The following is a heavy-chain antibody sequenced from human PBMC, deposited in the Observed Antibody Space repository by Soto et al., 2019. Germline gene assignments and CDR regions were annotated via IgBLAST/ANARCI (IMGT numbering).Heavy chain of an antibody. J-gene: IGHJ6*03. D-gene: IGHD2-2*01. V-gene: IGHV4-59*01. CDR1: GGSISSYY. Sequence: SETLSLTCTVSGGSISSYYWSWIRQPPGKGLEWIGYIYYSGSTNYNPSLKSRVAISVDTSKNQFSLKLSSVTAADTAVYYCARVDPAHPYYFYYYHMDVWGKGTRSPSP. CDR3: ARVDPAHPYYFYYYHMDV. CDR2: IYYSGST.